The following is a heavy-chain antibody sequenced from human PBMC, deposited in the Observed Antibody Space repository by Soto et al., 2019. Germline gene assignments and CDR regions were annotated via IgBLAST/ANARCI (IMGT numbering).Heavy chain of an antibody. V-gene: IGHV4-59*01. D-gene: IGHD3-3*02. J-gene: IGHJ6*04. CDR1: GGSISSYY. CDR2: IYYSGST. Sequence: SETLSLTCTVSGGSISSYYWSWIRQPPGKGLEWIGYIYYSGSTNYNPSLKSRVTISVDTSKNQFSLKLSSVTAADPAVYYCARAGPFLDVWGKGTTVTVSS. CDR3: ARAGPFLDV.